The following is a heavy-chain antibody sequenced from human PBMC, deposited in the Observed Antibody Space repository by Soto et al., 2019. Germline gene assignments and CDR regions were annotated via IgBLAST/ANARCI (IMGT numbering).Heavy chain of an antibody. CDR2: IIPSLGIA. Sequence: QVQLVQSGAEVKKPGSSVKVSCKASGGTFSSYTISWVRQAPGQGLEWMGRIIPSLGIANYAQKFQGRVTITADKSTSTAYMERSSLRSEDTAVYYCARGPSVVVVGPNFDYWGQGTLVTVSS. CDR3: ARGPSVVVVGPNFDY. V-gene: IGHV1-69*02. D-gene: IGHD2-15*01. J-gene: IGHJ4*02. CDR1: GGTFSSYT.